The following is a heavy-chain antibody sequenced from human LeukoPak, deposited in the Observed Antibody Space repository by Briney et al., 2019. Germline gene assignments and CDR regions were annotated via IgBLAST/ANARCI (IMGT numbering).Heavy chain of an antibody. J-gene: IGHJ4*02. V-gene: IGHV3-21*01. Sequence: PGGSLRLSCAASGFTFSSYSMNWVRQAPGKGLEWVSSISSSSSYIYYADSVKGRFTISRDNAKNSLYLQMNSLRAEDTAVYYCARVRLTIFGVVIISNYFDYWGQGTLVTVSS. D-gene: IGHD3-3*01. CDR2: ISSSSSYI. CDR3: ARVRLTIFGVVIISNYFDY. CDR1: GFTFSSYS.